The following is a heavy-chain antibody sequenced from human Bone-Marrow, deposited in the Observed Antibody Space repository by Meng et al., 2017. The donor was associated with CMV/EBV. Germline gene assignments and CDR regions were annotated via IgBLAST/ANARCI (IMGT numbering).Heavy chain of an antibody. Sequence: GSLRLSCTVSGGSISSSSYYWGWIRQPPGKGLEWIGSIYYSGSTYYNPSLKSRVTISVDTSKNQFSLKLSSVTAADTAVYYCARVEGSSIDYWGQGPLVTFYS. CDR2: IYYSGST. D-gene: IGHD6-13*01. J-gene: IGHJ4*02. V-gene: IGHV4-39*07. CDR3: ARVEGSSIDY. CDR1: GGSISSSSYY.